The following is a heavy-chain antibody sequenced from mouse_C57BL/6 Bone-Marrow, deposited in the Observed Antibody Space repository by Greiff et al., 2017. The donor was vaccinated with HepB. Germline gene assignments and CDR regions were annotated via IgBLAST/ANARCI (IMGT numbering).Heavy chain of an antibody. V-gene: IGHV3-6*01. CDR2: ISYDGSN. CDR3: ARGNYEFAY. J-gene: IGHJ3*01. D-gene: IGHD2-1*01. Sequence: EVKVEESGPGLVKPSQSLSLTCSVTGYSITSGYYWNWIRQFPGNKLEWMGYISYDGSNNYNPSLKNRIPITRDTSKNQFFLKLNSVTTEDTATYYCARGNYEFAYWGQGTLVTVSA. CDR1: GYSITSGYY.